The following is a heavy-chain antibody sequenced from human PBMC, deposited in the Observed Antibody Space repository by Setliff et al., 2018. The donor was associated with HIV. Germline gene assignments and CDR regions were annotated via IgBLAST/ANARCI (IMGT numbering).Heavy chain of an antibody. D-gene: IGHD5-12*01. V-gene: IGHV1-2*02. CDR2: INPYSGVT. J-gene: IGHJ4*02. CDR3: AIDGAGGWLRPMPDY. CDR1: GYTFTGYF. Sequence: GASVKVSCKASGYTFTGYFLHWVRQAPGQGLEWMGWINPYSGVTKYAQKFQGRVTMTEDTSIDTAYMELTRLRSEDTAVYYCAIDGAGGWLRPMPDYWGQGTLVTVSS.